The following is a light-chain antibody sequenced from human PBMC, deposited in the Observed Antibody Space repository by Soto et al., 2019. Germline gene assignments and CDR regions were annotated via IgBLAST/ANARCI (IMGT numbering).Light chain of an antibody. CDR2: GAS. V-gene: IGKV3-15*01. J-gene: IGKJ4*01. Sequence: EVVMTQSPATVSVSPGEGVTLSCRASQTISNDLAWYQQKPGQAPRLLIYGASTRATGVPASLSGGGSGTEFTLTISSLQSEDFDFYYCQKNNKWPPVTFGGGNKVEIK. CDR1: QTISND. CDR3: QKNNKWPPVT.